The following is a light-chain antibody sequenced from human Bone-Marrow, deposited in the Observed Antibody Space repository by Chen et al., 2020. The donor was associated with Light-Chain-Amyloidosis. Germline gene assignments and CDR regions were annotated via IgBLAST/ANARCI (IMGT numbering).Light chain of an antibody. J-gene: IGLJ3*02. CDR3: ATWDDSLSGWV. CDR2: KSN. CDR1: SSNIGSNY. Sequence: QSVLTQPPSASGTPGQRVTISCSGSSSNIGSNYVIWYQQLPGTAPKLLLYKSNERPSGVPELVSGSKSGYSASLAISGVRSEDEADYDCATWDDSLSGWVFGGGTKLTVL. V-gene: IGLV1-47*01.